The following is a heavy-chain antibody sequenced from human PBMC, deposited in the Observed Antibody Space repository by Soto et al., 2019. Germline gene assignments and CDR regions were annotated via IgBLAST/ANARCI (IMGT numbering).Heavy chain of an antibody. CDR2: IYYGGTS. Sequence: SETLSLTCTMSGGSFSPNYWSWIRQPPGKALEWVGYIYYGGTSSYNPSLKSRVTISLDTSKSQVSLRLSSVTAADTAVYYCARDPYGSGWPPLAGMDVWGQGTTVT. J-gene: IGHJ6*02. V-gene: IGHV4-59*12. CDR1: GGSFSPNY. CDR3: ARDPYGSGWPPLAGMDV. D-gene: IGHD6-19*01.